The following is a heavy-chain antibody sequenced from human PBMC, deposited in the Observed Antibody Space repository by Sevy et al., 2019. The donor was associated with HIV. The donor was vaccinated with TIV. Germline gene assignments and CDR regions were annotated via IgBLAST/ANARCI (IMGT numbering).Heavy chain of an antibody. V-gene: IGHV3-30-3*01. Sequence: GGSLRLSCAASGFTFSTHAMHWVRQAPGKGLEWVAIISYDGNIEYYPDSVKGRFTISRDDSKNTLYLQMNSLRSEDTALYFGGRDLDYGSNGYFRLFDTWGQGTLVTVSS. CDR2: ISYDGNIE. CDR3: GRDLDYGSNGYFRLFDT. D-gene: IGHD3-22*01. J-gene: IGHJ5*02. CDR1: GFTFSTHA.